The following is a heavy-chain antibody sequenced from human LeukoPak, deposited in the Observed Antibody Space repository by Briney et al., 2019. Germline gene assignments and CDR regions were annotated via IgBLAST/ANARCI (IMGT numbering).Heavy chain of an antibody. V-gene: IGHV4-59*01. CDR2: IYYSGST. CDR3: ASSPTAPDRLGDDFDY. Sequence: SETLPLTCTVSGGSISSYYWSWIRQPPGKGLEWIGYIYYSGSTNYNPSLKSRVTISVDTSKNQFSLKLSSVTAADTAVYYCASSPTAPDRLGDDFDYWGQGTLVTVSS. J-gene: IGHJ4*02. D-gene: IGHD1-14*01. CDR1: GGSISSYY.